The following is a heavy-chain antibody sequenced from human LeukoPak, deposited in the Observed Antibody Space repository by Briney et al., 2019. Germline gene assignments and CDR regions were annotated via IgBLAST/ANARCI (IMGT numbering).Heavy chain of an antibody. Sequence: ASVTVSFKASGYTFIVYYLHWVRQAPGQGLEWMGWINPHNGDTNYAQKFQGRVTMTRDTSITTDYMELSRLKSDDTAVYYCATVRDIVVGGGPYYFDYWGQGTLVTVSS. D-gene: IGHD2-15*01. J-gene: IGHJ4*02. CDR1: GYTFIVYY. V-gene: IGHV1-2*02. CDR3: ATVRDIVVGGGPYYFDY. CDR2: INPHNGDT.